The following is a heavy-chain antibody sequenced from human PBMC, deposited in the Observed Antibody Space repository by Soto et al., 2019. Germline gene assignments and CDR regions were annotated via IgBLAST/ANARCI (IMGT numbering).Heavy chain of an antibody. V-gene: IGHV4-30-4*08. Sequence: PSETLSLTCAVYGGFVSSGSYYWSWIRQPPGKGLEWIGYIYYSGSTYYNPSLKSRVTISVDTSKNQFSLKLSSVTAADTAVYYCARELMTTVTYFDYWGQGTLVTVSS. CDR1: GGFVSSGSYY. J-gene: IGHJ4*02. D-gene: IGHD4-17*01. CDR2: IYYSGST. CDR3: ARELMTTVTYFDY.